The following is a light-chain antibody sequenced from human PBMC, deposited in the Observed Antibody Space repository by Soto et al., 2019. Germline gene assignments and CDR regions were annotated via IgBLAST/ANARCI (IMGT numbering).Light chain of an antibody. V-gene: IGLV2-8*01. CDR3: SSYAGSNNDYV. J-gene: IGLJ1*01. CDR2: EVN. CDR1: SSDVGGYNY. Sequence: QSVLTQPPSASGSPGQSVTISCTGTSSDVGGYNYVSWYRQHPGKAPKVMIYEVNERPSGVPDRFSGSKSGITASLTVSGLQAEDEADYYCSSYAGSNNDYVFGTGTKVTVL.